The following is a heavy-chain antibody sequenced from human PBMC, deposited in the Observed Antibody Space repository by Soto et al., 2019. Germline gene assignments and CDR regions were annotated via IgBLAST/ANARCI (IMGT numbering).Heavy chain of an antibody. D-gene: IGHD6-19*01. CDR3: AKDLWIAVAGDYYYYYGMDV. CDR2: ISYDGSNK. V-gene: IGHV3-30*18. J-gene: IGHJ6*02. Sequence: ESGGGVVQPGRSLRLSCAASGFTFSSYGMHWVRQAPGKGLEWVAVISYDGSNKYYADSVKGRFTISRDNSKNTLYLQMNSLRAEDTAVYYCAKDLWIAVAGDYYYYYGMDVWGQGTTVTVSS. CDR1: GFTFSSYG.